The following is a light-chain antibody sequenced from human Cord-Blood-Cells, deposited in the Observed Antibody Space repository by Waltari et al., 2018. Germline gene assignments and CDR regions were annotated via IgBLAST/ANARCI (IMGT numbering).Light chain of an antibody. J-gene: IGLJ2*01. V-gene: IGLV2-23*01. CDR3: CSYAGSSTVV. Sequence: QSALTPPASVSGSPGQSITISWPGTSSGGGGYNLVSWYQQHPGKAPKPMIYEGSKRPSGVSNRFSGSKSGNTASLTISGLQAEDEADYYCCSYAGSSTVVFGGGTKLTVL. CDR1: SSGGGGYNL. CDR2: EGS.